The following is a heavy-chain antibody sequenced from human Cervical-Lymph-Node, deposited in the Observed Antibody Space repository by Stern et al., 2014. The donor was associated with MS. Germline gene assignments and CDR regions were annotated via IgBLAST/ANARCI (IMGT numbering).Heavy chain of an antibody. CDR1: GYTFTSYG. Sequence: QVHLEQSGAEVKKPGASVKVSCKASGYTFTSYGISWVRQPPGQGLAWKGWISAYNGNPNYAQKLQGRVTMTTDTSTSPAFMELRSLRYDDTAVYYCARGLLGSENAFDIWGQGTMVTVSS. V-gene: IGHV1-18*01. CDR3: ARGLLGSENAFDI. CDR2: ISAYNGNP. J-gene: IGHJ3*02. D-gene: IGHD2-15*01.